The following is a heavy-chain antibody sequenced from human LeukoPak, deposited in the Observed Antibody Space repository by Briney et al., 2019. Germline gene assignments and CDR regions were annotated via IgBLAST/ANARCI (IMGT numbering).Heavy chain of an antibody. CDR1: GFTFSSYE. J-gene: IGHJ6*03. V-gene: IGHV3-48*03. Sequence: PGGSLRLSCAASGFTFSSYEMNWVRQAPGKGLEWVSYISSSGSTIYYADSVKGRFTISRDNAKNSLFLQMNSLRAEDTAVYYCARDPYSGSYGNYYYYFMDVWGKGTTGTISS. CDR2: ISSSGSTI. CDR3: ARDPYSGSYGNYYYYFMDV. D-gene: IGHD1-26*01.